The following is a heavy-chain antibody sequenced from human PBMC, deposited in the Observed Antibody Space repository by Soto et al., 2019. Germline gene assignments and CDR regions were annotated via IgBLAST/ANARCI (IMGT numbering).Heavy chain of an antibody. V-gene: IGHV4-34*01. D-gene: IGHD4-4*01. J-gene: IGHJ5*02. Sequence: PSETLSLTCAVYGGSFSGYYWSWIRQPPGKGLEWIGEINHSGSTNYNPSLKSRVTISVDTSKNQFSLKLSSVTAADTAVYYCASLDGAVTSLGWFDPWGQGTLVNVSS. CDR2: INHSGST. CDR1: GGSFSGYY. CDR3: ASLDGAVTSLGWFDP.